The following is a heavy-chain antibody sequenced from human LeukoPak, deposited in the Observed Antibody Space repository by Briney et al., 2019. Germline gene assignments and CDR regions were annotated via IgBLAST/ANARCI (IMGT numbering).Heavy chain of an antibody. D-gene: IGHD1-26*01. V-gene: IGHV3-30-3*01. CDR2: ISYDGSNK. CDR3: ASIVGAIGPFDD. CDR1: GFTFSSYA. Sequence: GGSLRLSCAASGFTFSSYAMHWVRQAPGKGLEWVAVISYDGSNKYYADSVKGRFTISRDNSKNTLYLQMNSLRAEDTAVYYCASIVGAIGPFDDRGQGTLVTVSS. J-gene: IGHJ4*02.